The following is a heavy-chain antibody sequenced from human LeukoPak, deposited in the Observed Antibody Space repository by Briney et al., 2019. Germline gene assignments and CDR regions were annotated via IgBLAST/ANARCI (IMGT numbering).Heavy chain of an antibody. Sequence: SVKVSCKASGGTFSSYAISWVRQAPGQGLEWMGRIIPILGIANYAQKFQGSVTITADKSTSTAYMELSSLRSEDTAVYYCARDFGGSGRLDYWGQGTLVTVSS. V-gene: IGHV1-69*04. J-gene: IGHJ4*02. D-gene: IGHD1-26*01. CDR3: ARDFGGSGRLDY. CDR1: GGTFSSYA. CDR2: IIPILGIA.